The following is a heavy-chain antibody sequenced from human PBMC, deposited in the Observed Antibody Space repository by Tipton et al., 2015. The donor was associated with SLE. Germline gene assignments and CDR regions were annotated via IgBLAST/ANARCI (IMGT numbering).Heavy chain of an antibody. J-gene: IGHJ4*02. V-gene: IGHV4-39*07. CDR1: GGSISSSSYY. CDR2: IYYSGST. Sequence: LRLSCTVSGGSISSSSYYWGWIRQPPGKGLEWIGSIYYSGSTYYNPSLKSRVTISLDTSKNQFSLKLSSVTAADTAVYYCARGGTYHDSSGNIDYWGQGTLVTASS. D-gene: IGHD3-22*01. CDR3: ARGGTYHDSSGNIDY.